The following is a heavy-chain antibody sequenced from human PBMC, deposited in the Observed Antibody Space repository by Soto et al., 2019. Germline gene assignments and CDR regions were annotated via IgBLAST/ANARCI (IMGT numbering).Heavy chain of an antibody. Sequence: EAQLVESGGDLVQPGGSLRLSCAASGFTFTSYSMNWVRQAPGKGLEWVSYISSSGSTIYYADSVKGRFTISRDNARNSLFLQMDSLRDEDTAVYYCARDHYGDYAVDYWGQGSLVTVSS. CDR1: GFTFTSYS. CDR2: ISSSGSTI. CDR3: ARDHYGDYAVDY. V-gene: IGHV3-48*02. J-gene: IGHJ4*02. D-gene: IGHD4-17*01.